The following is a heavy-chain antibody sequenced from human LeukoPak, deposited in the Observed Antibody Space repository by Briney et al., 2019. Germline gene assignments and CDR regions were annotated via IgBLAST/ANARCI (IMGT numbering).Heavy chain of an antibody. V-gene: IGHV3-23*01. D-gene: IGHD2/OR15-2a*01. J-gene: IGHJ6*02. CDR1: GFTFNDYS. CDR2: ISASGGST. CDR3: SLPQYHAMDV. Sequence: PGGSLRLSCAASGFTFNDYSMYWVRQAPGKGLEWVSGISASGGSTYYADSVKGRFTISRDNSKKTLYLQMNSLRVEDTAVYYCSLPQYHAMDVWGQGTTVTVSS.